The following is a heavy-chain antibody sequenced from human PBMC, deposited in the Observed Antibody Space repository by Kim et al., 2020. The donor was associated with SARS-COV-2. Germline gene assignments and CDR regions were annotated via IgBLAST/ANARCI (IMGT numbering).Heavy chain of an antibody. D-gene: IGHD3-10*01. CDR3: ACRRVWFGELLSFDP. V-gene: IGHV1-8*01. CDR2: MNPNSGNT. J-gene: IGHJ5*02. CDR1: GYTFTSYD. Sequence: ASVKVSCKASGYTFTSYDINWVRQATGQGLEWMGWMNPNSGNTGYAQKFQGRVTMTRNTSISTAYMELSSLRSEDTAVYYCACRRVWFGELLSFDPWGQGTLVTVSS.